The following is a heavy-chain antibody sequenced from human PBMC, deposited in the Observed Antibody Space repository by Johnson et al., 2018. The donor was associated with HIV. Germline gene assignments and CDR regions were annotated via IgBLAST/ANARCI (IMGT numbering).Heavy chain of an antibody. CDR2: IWYDGSNK. CDR3: ARVGASRFDAFHV. CDR1: GFTFSSYA. Sequence: QVQLVESGGGVVQPGRSLRLSCAASGFTFSSYAMHWVRQAPGKGLEWVAVIWYDGSNKNYADSVKGRFTISRDNSKNTLYLQMNSLRAEDTAVYYCARVGASRFDAFHVWGQGTMVTVSS. D-gene: IGHD3-16*01. J-gene: IGHJ3*01. V-gene: IGHV3-33*08.